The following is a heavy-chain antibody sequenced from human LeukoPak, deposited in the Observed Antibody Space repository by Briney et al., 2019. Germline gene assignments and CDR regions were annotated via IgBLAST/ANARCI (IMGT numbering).Heavy chain of an antibody. D-gene: IGHD2-21*02. CDR1: GVSISSSSYY. J-gene: IGHJ3*01. V-gene: IGHV4-39*01. CDR2: IYDSGST. Sequence: PSETLSLTCTVSGVSISSSSYYWVWIRQPPGKGLEWIGTIYDSGSTYYNASLKSRVTISVDTSKNQFSLRLSSVTAADTAVYYCARGDIRLNAFDGWCQGTMVTVSS. CDR3: ARGDIRLNAFDG.